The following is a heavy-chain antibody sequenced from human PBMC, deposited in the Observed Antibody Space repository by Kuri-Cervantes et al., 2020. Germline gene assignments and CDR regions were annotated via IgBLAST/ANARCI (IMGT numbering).Heavy chain of an antibody. D-gene: IGHD1-26*01. Sequence: RGSLRLSCTVSGGSISSYYWSWIRQPPGKGLEWVAVISYDGSNKYYADSVKGRFTIPRDNSKNTLYLQMNSLRAEDTAVYYCARTRGWRENGMDVWGQGTTVTVSS. CDR3: ARTRGWRENGMDV. V-gene: IGHV3-30-3*01. J-gene: IGHJ6*02. CDR2: ISYDGSNK. CDR1: GGSISSYY.